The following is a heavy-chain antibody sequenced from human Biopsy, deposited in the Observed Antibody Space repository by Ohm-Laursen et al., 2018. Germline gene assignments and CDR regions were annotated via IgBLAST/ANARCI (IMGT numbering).Heavy chain of an antibody. J-gene: IGHJ4*02. CDR1: GGFFTGHY. CDR2: ISCTGYT. V-gene: IGHV4-59*11. CDR3: ARGSNDFGGLYFPR. Sequence: SETLSLTCTVSGGFFTGHYWSWIRQPPGKGLEWIGHISCTGYTSYNASLKSRVTISVDTSRNHFSLRLSSLTAADTAVYYCARGSNDFGGLYFPRWGQGTLLTVSS. D-gene: IGHD4-23*01.